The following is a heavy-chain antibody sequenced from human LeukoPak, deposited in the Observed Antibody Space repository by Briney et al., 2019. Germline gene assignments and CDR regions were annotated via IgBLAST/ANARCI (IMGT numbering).Heavy chain of an antibody. CDR2: IQYDAINI. Sequence: PGGSLRLSCAASGIPFTRNGMHWVRQAPGKGLEWVAFIQYDAINIKYGDSVEGRFTISRDNSKNTLYLQMNSLTPEDTAVYYCAREAGTVVIGRFDPWGQGTLVTVSS. J-gene: IGHJ5*02. D-gene: IGHD2-15*01. V-gene: IGHV3-30*02. CDR3: AREAGTVVIGRFDP. CDR1: GIPFTRNG.